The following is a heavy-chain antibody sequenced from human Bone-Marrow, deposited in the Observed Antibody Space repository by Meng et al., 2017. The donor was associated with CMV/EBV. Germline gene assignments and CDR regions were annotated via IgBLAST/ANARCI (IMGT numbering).Heavy chain of an antibody. CDR3: AKDSVTMVPSYAFDI. V-gene: IGHV3-30-3*01. CDR1: GFTFSSYA. CDR2: ISYDGSNK. J-gene: IGHJ3*02. D-gene: IGHD3-10*01. Sequence: GESLKISCAASGFTFSSYAMHWVRQAPGKGLEWVAVISYDGSNKYYADSVKGRFTISRDNSKNTLYLQMNSLRAEDTAVYYCAKDSVTMVPSYAFDIWGQGQMVTVAS.